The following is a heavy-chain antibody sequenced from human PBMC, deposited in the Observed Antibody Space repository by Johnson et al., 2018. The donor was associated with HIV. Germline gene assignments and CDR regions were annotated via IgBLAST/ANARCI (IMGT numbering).Heavy chain of an antibody. Sequence: VQLVESGGGLVQPGGSLRLSCAASGFTFSDYYMSWVRQAPGKGLEWVAVIWYDGTNEYSADSVKGRFTISRDNSKNTLYLQMNSLRAGDTAVYYCARGGSRTTIFGVDINLGGFDIWGQGTMVTVSS. CDR2: IWYDGTNE. CDR1: GFTFSDYY. V-gene: IGHV3-33*08. J-gene: IGHJ3*02. D-gene: IGHD3-3*01. CDR3: ARGGSRTTIFGVDINLGGFDI.